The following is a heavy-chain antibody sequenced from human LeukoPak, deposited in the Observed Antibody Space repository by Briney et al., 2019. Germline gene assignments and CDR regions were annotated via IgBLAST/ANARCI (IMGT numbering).Heavy chain of an antibody. V-gene: IGHV3-30*02. Sequence: GGSLRLSCAASGFTFSSYGMHWVRQAPGKGLEWVAVIWYDGSNKYYADSVKGRFTISRDNSKNTLYLQMNSLRAEDTAVYYCVKDPFYGGNPLYYFDYWGQGTLVTVSS. CDR3: VKDPFYGGNPLYYFDY. D-gene: IGHD4-23*01. CDR2: IWYDGSNK. J-gene: IGHJ4*02. CDR1: GFTFSSYG.